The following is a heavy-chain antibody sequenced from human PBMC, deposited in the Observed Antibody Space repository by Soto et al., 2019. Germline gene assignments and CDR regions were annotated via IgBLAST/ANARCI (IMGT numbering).Heavy chain of an antibody. CDR3: ARHLSTPGTRGFDS. V-gene: IGHV4-4*02. Sequence: QVRLQESGPGLVKPSGTLSLTCAVSSGSISSANWWSWVRQPPGKGLEWIGEIYLGGTTNYNPSLKSRVTMSIDNYKNQFFLNLASVTAADTAVYYCARHLSTPGTRGFDSWGQGTLVTVSS. CDR2: IYLGGTT. J-gene: IGHJ4*02. CDR1: SGSISSANW.